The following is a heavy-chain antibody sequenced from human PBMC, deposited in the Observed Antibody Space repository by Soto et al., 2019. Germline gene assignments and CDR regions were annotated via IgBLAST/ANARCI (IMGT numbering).Heavy chain of an antibody. V-gene: IGHV3-23*01. J-gene: IGHJ4*02. CDR1: GFTFSSYA. Sequence: GGSLRLSCAASGFTFSSYAMSWVRQAPGKGLEWVSAISGSGGSTYYADSVKGRFTISRDNSKNTLYLQMNSLRAEDTAVYYCAKTVVGLEYSVYDQREYYFDYWGQGTLVTVSS. CDR3: AKTVVGLEYSVYDQREYYFDY. D-gene: IGHD5-12*01. CDR2: ISGSGGST.